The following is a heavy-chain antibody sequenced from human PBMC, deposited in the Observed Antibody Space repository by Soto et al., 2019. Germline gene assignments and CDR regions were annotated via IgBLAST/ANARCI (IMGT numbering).Heavy chain of an antibody. J-gene: IGHJ4*02. CDR2: LSGSGGTT. CDR3: AKQRAGYGSGSDTFYFDF. CDR1: GFTFSTYA. V-gene: IGHV3-23*01. Sequence: GGSLRLSCSTSGFTFSTYAMNRVRQAPGKGLEWVSALSGSGGTTYYADSVRGRFTISRDNSKNTLFLQMSSLRAEDTALYYCAKQRAGYGSGSDTFYFDFWGQGTLVTVSS. D-gene: IGHD3-10*01.